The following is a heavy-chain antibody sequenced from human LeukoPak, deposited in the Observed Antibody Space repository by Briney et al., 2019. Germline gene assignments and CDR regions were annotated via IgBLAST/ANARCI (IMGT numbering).Heavy chain of an antibody. Sequence: GGSLRLSCAASGFTFSSYAMSWVRQAPGKGLEWVSAISGSGGSTYYADSVKGRFTISRDSSKNTLYLQMDGLRAEDTALYYCAKAASTTTRYFDYWGQGTLVTVSS. CDR3: AKAASTTTRYFDY. CDR1: GFTFSSYA. J-gene: IGHJ4*02. D-gene: IGHD1-26*01. V-gene: IGHV3-23*01. CDR2: ISGSGGST.